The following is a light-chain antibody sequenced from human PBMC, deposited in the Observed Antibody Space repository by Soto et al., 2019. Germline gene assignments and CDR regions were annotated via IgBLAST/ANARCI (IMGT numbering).Light chain of an antibody. J-gene: IGKJ5*01. Sequence: EIVMTQSPGTLSVSLGERATLSCRAGQSVRTNLAWYQQKPGQAPRLLIYGASTRAAGIPARFSGSGSGTEFTLTISSLQSEDFAVYYCQQYNDWSPITFGQGTRLEIK. CDR2: GAS. CDR3: QQYNDWSPIT. CDR1: QSVRTN. V-gene: IGKV3D-15*01.